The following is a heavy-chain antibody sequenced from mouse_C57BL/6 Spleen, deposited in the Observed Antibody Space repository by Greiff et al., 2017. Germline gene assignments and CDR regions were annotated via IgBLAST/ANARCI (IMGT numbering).Heavy chain of an antibody. CDR3: ARDDYDEGFAY. V-gene: IGHV1-42*01. CDR2: INPSTGGT. D-gene: IGHD2-4*01. Sequence: VQLQQSGPELVKPGASVKISCKASGYSFTGYYMNWVKQSPEKSLEWIGEINPSTGGTTYNQKFKAKATLTVDKSSSTAYMQLKSLTSEDSAVYYCARDDYDEGFAYWGQGTLVTVSA. CDR1: GYSFTGYY. J-gene: IGHJ3*01.